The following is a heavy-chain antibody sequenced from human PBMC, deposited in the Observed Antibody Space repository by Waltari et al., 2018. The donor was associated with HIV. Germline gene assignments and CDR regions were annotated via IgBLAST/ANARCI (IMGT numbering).Heavy chain of an antibody. J-gene: IGHJ5*01. CDR2: ISWNSGIT. V-gene: IGHV3-9*01. Sequence: EVQLVESGGGLVQPGRSLRLSCAASGFTFDDYPMHWVRQSPGKCLEWVAGISWNSGITDYGDSVKGRFTISRENAKNSLYLQMNSLTVEDTAFYYCAKGGSHLTIFEAWFDSWGQGTLVTVSS. CDR3: AKGGSHLTIFEAWFDS. D-gene: IGHD3-3*01. CDR1: GFTFDDYP.